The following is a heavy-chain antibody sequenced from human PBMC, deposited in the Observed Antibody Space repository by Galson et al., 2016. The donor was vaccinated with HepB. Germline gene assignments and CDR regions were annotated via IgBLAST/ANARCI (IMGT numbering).Heavy chain of an antibody. V-gene: IGHV3-74*03. Sequence: SLRLSCAASGFTFRSYWMHWVRQVPGKGLVWASRISNDGSRTTYADSVKGRFTISRDNANNSLYLQMNNLRDEDTAIYYCAREGGLGWFDPWGQGTLVTVSS. CDR2: ISNDGSRT. CDR3: AREGGLGWFDP. J-gene: IGHJ5*02. CDR1: GFTFRSYW. D-gene: IGHD1-26*01.